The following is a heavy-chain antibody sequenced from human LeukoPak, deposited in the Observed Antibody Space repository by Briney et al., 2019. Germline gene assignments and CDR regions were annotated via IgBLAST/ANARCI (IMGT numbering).Heavy chain of an antibody. V-gene: IGHV4-39*01. D-gene: IGHD1-20*01. CDR3: ARHQYNWNLAGGGMGY. J-gene: IGHJ4*02. CDR2: ISDRGRT. CDR1: GGSIRSTTYY. Sequence: SETLSLTCTVSGGSIRSTTYYWGWIRQPPGKGLEWIGDISDRGRTYNNPSLKSRVAISVDTSKNQFSLKLSSVTAADTAVYYCARHQYNWNLAGGGMGYWGQGTLVTVSS.